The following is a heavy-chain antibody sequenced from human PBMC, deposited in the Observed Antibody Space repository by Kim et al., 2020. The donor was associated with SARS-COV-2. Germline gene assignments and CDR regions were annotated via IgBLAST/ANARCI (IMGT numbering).Heavy chain of an antibody. CDR3: ASRGAARAIDY. J-gene: IGHJ4*02. V-gene: IGHV7-4-1*02. CDR2: P. Sequence: PTYAQGFTGRFVFSLDTSVSTAYLQISSLKAEDTAVYYCASRGAARAIDYWGQGTLVTVSS. D-gene: IGHD6-6*01.